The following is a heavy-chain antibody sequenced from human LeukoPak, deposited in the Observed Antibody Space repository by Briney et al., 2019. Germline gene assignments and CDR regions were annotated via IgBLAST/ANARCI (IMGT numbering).Heavy chain of an antibody. CDR2: ISSSGSSI. J-gene: IGHJ4*02. V-gene: IGHV3-11*04. D-gene: IGHD6-13*01. CDR1: GFTFGDDY. Sequence: GGSLRLSCAAPGFTFGDDYMSWIRQAPGKGLEWVSYISSSGSSIYYGDSVKGRFTISRDNAKNSLYLQMNSLRADDTAMYYCARLEYTSSWHYFFDDWGQGTLVTVSS. CDR3: ARLEYTSSWHYFFDD.